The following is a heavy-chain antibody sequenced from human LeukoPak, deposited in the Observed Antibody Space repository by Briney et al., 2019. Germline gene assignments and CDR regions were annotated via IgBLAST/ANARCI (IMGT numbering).Heavy chain of an antibody. CDR2: IYPGDSDT. J-gene: IGHJ4*02. V-gene: IGHV5-51*01. D-gene: IGHD6-19*01. CDR1: GYSFTSYW. Sequence: GESLQISAKGSGYSFTSYWIGWVRQMPGKGLGWMGIIYPGDSDTRYSPSFQRQVTISADKSISTAYLQWSSLKASDTAMYYCARRSSGEGYFDYWGQGTLVTVSS. CDR3: ARRSSGEGYFDY.